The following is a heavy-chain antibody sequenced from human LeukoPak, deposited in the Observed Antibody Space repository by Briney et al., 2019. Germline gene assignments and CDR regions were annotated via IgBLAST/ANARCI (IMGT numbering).Heavy chain of an antibody. CDR3: AREPPGTRYSSGWYYFDY. CDR2: IYYSGST. J-gene: IGHJ4*02. D-gene: IGHD6-19*01. CDR1: GGSISSYY. V-gene: IGHV4-59*01. Sequence: SGTLSLTCPVSGGSISSYYWSWIRQPPGKGLEWIGYIYYSGSTNYNPSLKSRVTISVDTSKNQFSLKLSSVTAADTAVYYCAREPPGTRYSSGWYYFDYWGQGTLVTVSS.